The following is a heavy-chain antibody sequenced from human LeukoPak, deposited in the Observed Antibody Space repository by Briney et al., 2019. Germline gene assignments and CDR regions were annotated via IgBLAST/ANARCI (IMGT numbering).Heavy chain of an antibody. V-gene: IGHV3-74*01. J-gene: IGHJ4*02. CDR2: LNTGGNST. D-gene: IGHD3-10*01. CDR3: TREGAYDSGTDGAGDY. CDR1: GFTVSSNY. Sequence: GGSLKLSCEVSGFTVSSNYLSWVRQAPGKGLVWVSRLNTGGNSTIYADSVKGRFIISRDNAKSTLYLQMNSLRADDTGVYYCTREGAYDSGTDGAGDYWGQGTLVTVSS.